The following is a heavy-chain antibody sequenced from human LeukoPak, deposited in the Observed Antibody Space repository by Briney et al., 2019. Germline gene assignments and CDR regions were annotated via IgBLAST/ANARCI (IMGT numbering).Heavy chain of an antibody. CDR3: ARDQSGSYLYFFDY. CDR2: VYYSGST. Sequence: WTGSVYYSGSTYYNPSLKSRVTISVDTSKNQFSLKLSSVTAADTAVYYCARDQSGSYLYFFDYWGQGTLVTVSS. V-gene: IGHV4-39*07. J-gene: IGHJ4*02. D-gene: IGHD1-26*01.